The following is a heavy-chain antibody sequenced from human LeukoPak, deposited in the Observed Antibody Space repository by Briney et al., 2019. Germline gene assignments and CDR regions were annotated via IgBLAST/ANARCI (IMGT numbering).Heavy chain of an antibody. CDR3: AKGVAFDY. Sequence: PGRSLRLSCAASRFTFSSYGIHWVRQAPGKGLEWVAVISYDGSHEYYADSVKGRFTISRDNSKNTLYLQMNDLRAEDTAVYYCAKGVAFDYWGQGTLVTVSS. J-gene: IGHJ4*02. CDR2: ISYDGSHE. CDR1: RFTFSSYG. D-gene: IGHD5-12*01. V-gene: IGHV3-30*18.